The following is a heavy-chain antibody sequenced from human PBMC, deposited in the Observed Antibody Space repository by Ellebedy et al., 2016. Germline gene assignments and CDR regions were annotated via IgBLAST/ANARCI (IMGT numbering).Heavy chain of an antibody. CDR2: IVFSGAAT. CDR3: ARDGSEWSRDY. D-gene: IGHD3-3*01. V-gene: IGHV3-21*06. Sequence: GESLKISCAASGFTFNIAGMTWVRQAPGKGLEWVGTIVFSGAATYYADSVKGRFIISRDNIKSSLFLQMNSLRVEDTGVYYCARDGSEWSRDYWGQGSLVTVSS. J-gene: IGHJ4*02. CDR1: GFTFNIAG.